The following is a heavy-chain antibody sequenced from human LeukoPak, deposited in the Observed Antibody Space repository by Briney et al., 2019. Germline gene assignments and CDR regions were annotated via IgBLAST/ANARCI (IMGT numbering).Heavy chain of an antibody. CDR3: ARVLGACSGGSCYPAPGSYFDY. CDR2: IKQDGSEK. J-gene: IGHJ4*02. D-gene: IGHD2-15*01. CDR1: GFTFSSYW. V-gene: IGHV3-7*05. Sequence: GGSLRLSCAASGFTFSSYWMSWVRQAPGKGLEWVANIKQDGSEKYYVDSVKGRFTISRDNAKNSLYLPMNSLRAEDTAVYYCARVLGACSGGSCYPAPGSYFDYWGQGTLVTVSS.